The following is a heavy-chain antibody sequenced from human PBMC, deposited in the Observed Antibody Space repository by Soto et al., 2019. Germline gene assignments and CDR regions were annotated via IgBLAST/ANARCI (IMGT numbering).Heavy chain of an antibody. J-gene: IGHJ5*02. CDR2: IYHIGIT. CDR1: GGSISSSNW. D-gene: IGHD3-3*01. CDR3: ARITGITIFGVVMPPWGVWFDA. Sequence: SETLSLTCAVSGGSISSSNWWSWVRPPPGKGLEWIGEIYHIGITNYNPSLKSRVTISVDKSKNQFSLKLSSVTAADTAVYYCARITGITIFGVVMPPWGVWFDAWGQGTLVTFYS. V-gene: IGHV4-4*02.